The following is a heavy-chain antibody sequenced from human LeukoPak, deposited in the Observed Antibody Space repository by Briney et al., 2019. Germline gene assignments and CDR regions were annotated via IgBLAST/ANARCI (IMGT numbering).Heavy chain of an antibody. CDR1: GFTVSSNY. CDR3: ASKLVVGATKSDYFDY. Sequence: GGSLRLSCAASGFTVSSNYMSWVRQAPGKGLEWVSVIYSGGSTYYADSVKGRFTISRDNSKNTLYLQMNSLRAEDTAVYYCASKLVVGATKSDYFDYWGQGTLVTVSS. V-gene: IGHV3-53*01. D-gene: IGHD1-26*01. CDR2: IYSGGST. J-gene: IGHJ4*02.